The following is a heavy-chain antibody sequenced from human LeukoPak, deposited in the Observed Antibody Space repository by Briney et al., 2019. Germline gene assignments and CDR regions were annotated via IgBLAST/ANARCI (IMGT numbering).Heavy chain of an antibody. CDR2: ISGSDAGT. CDR1: GFTFNNYA. J-gene: IGHJ4*02. CDR3: ARDGSYNSGWYEIGFSFDY. D-gene: IGHD6-19*01. V-gene: IGHV3-23*01. Sequence: PGGSLRLSCAASGFTFNNYAMSWVRQAPGKGLEWVSAISGSDAGTYYADSVKGRFTISRDNSKNTLSVQMNSLRAEDTAVYYCARDGSYNSGWYEIGFSFDYWGQGTLVTVSS.